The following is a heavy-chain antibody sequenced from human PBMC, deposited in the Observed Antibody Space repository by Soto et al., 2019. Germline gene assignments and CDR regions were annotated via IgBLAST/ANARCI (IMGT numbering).Heavy chain of an antibody. J-gene: IGHJ4*02. CDR1: EGSIGVYY. Sequence: PSETLSLTCTVSEGSIGVYYGSWIRQPPGKGLEWIGYFHYTGISNYNSSLKSRVTMPLDTSKNQFSLKLSSVSAADTAIYYCARGASNWQYFDYWGQGALVTVSS. D-gene: IGHD4-4*01. CDR3: ARGASNWQYFDY. V-gene: IGHV4-59*01. CDR2: FHYTGIS.